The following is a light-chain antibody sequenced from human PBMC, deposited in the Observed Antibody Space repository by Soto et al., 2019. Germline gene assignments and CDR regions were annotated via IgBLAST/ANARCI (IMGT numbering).Light chain of an antibody. Sequence: QSALTQPRSVSGSPGQSVTISCTGTSSDVGGYNYVSWYQHHPGKAPKLMIYDVSKRPSGVPDRFSGSKSGNTASLTISGRQAEDEADYYCCSYAGSYGVVFGGGTKLTVL. V-gene: IGLV2-11*01. CDR3: CSYAGSYGVV. CDR2: DVS. CDR1: SSDVGGYNY. J-gene: IGLJ2*01.